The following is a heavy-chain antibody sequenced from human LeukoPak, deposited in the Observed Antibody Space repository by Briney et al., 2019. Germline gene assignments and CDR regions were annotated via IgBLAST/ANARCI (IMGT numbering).Heavy chain of an antibody. D-gene: IGHD1-26*01. CDR3: AKESVVATTERFEY. CDR1: GFPLDDYT. J-gene: IGHJ4*02. V-gene: IGHV3-43*01. Sequence: EPGGSLRLFCAASGFPLDDYTVHWVRQAPGGAGEGVLTISGDGVSTYYADSVKGRFTISRENSKNSLYLQRNSLRTEDTAWYYCAKESVVATTERFEYWGQGTLVTVSS. CDR2: ISGDGVST.